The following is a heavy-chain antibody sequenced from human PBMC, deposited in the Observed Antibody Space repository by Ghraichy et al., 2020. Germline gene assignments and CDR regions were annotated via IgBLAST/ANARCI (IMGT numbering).Heavy chain of an antibody. V-gene: IGHV4-59*01. CDR2: IYYSGST. CDR1: GGSISSYY. CDR3: ARASGGRIAGLDL. D-gene: IGHD2-21*01. Sequence: SETLSLTCTVSGGSISSYYWSWIRQPPGKGLEWIGYIYYSGSTNYNPSLKSRVTISVDTSKNQFSLKLSPVTAADTAVYYCARASGGRIAGLDLWGRGTLVTVSS. J-gene: IGHJ2*01.